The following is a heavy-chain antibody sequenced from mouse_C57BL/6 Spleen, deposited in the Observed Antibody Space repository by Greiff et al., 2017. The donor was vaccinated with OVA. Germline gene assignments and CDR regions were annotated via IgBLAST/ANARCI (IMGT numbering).Heavy chain of an antibody. CDR3: AREGVSAMDY. CDR2: IHPNSGST. V-gene: IGHV1-64*01. Sequence: QVQLKQPGAELVKPGASVKLSCKASGYTFTSYWMHWVKQRPGQGLEWIGMIHPNSGSTNYNEKFKSKATLTVDKSSSTAYMQLSSLTSEDSAVYYCAREGVSAMDYWGQGTSVTVSS. CDR1: GYTFTSYW. D-gene: IGHD2-2*01. J-gene: IGHJ4*01.